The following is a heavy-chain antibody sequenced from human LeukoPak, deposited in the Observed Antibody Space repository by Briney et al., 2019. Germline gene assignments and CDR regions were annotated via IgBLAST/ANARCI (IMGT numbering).Heavy chain of an antibody. D-gene: IGHD3-10*01. CDR1: GGSFSSSSFY. J-gene: IGHJ4*02. Sequence: SSETLSLTCTVSGGSFSSSSFYWRWIRQPPGKGLEWIVSIYNSGSTYYNPSLKSRVTISVDTSKNQFSLQVSSVTAADTAVYYCARVVDGSGSPPGSYDFWGQGTLVTVSS. V-gene: IGHV4-39*01. CDR2: IYNSGST. CDR3: ARVVDGSGSPPGSYDF.